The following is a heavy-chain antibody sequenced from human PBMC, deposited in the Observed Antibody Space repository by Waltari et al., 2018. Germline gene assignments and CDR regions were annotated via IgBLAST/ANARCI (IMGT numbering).Heavy chain of an antibody. CDR2: IYPGDGDS. J-gene: IGHJ3*02. Sequence: EVQLVQSGAEVKKPGESLKISCRGFDFNFLHYRIAWVRQMPGRGLEWMGMIYPGDGDSTVGRSFHGHVSLSAEQFTNTAYLKWNSVQASDTATYFCARRSSATDDSFDIWGQGT. V-gene: IGHV5-51*01. D-gene: IGHD6-19*01. CDR1: DFNFLHYR. CDR3: ARRSSATDDSFDI.